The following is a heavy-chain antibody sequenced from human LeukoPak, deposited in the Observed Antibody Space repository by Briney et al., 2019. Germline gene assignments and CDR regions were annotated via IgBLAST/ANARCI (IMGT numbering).Heavy chain of an antibody. J-gene: IGHJ5*02. CDR2: INPNSGGT. CDR3: AREMVYSSGWNREANWFDP. CDR1: GYTFTGYY. Sequence: ASVKVSCKASGYTFTGYYMHWVRQAPGQGLEWMGWINPNSGGTNYAQKFQGRVTMTRDTSISTAYMELSRLRSDDTAVYYCAREMVYSSGWNREANWFDPWGQGTLVTVSS. D-gene: IGHD6-19*01. V-gene: IGHV1-2*02.